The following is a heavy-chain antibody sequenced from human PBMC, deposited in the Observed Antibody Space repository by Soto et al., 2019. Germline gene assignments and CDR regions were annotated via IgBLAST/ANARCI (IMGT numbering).Heavy chain of an antibody. CDR1: GFTFSNYA. CDR2: VSGSGGTT. CDR3: AKGSRDILVRGVNYFDF. D-gene: IGHD3-10*01. Sequence: GGSLRLSCAASGFTFSNYAMSWVRQAPGKGLEWVSGVSGSGGTTYYTDSVKGRFTISRDNSKNTMFLEVNSLRAEDTAVYYCAKGSRDILVRGVNYFDFWGQGTLVTVSS. V-gene: IGHV3-23*01. J-gene: IGHJ4*02.